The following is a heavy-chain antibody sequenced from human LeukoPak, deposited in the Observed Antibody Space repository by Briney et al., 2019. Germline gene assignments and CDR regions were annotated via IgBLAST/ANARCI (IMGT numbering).Heavy chain of an antibody. V-gene: IGHV4-59*01. CDR3: ARGSGWCDY. CDR2: IHYSGST. J-gene: IGHJ4*02. Sequence: PSETLSLTCTVPGGSISGYSWSWFRQPPGKGLEWVGYIHYSGSTNYTPSLKSRVTISADTSKSQFSLKLTSVTAADTAVYYCARGSGWCDYWGQGTLVTVSS. CDR1: GGSISGYS. D-gene: IGHD6-19*01.